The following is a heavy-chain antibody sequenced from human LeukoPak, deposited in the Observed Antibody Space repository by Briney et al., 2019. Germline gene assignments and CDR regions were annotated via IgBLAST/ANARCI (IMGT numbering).Heavy chain of an antibody. CDR2: ISSSSSYI. CDR3: AKDPNGDYVGAFDF. Sequence: AGGSLRLSCAASGFTFSGYSMNWVRQAPGKGLEWVSSISSSSSYIYYADSVKGRFTISRDNSKNTLFLQMNGLRADDTAVYYCAKDPNGDYVGAFDFWGQGTMVSVSS. CDR1: GFTFSGYS. D-gene: IGHD4-17*01. J-gene: IGHJ3*01. V-gene: IGHV3-21*04.